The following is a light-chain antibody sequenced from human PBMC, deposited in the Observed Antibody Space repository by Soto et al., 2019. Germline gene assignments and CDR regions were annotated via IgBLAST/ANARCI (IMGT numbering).Light chain of an antibody. CDR2: DAS. CDR3: QQRSNWPPDT. V-gene: IGKV3-11*01. CDR1: QSVSSY. J-gene: IGKJ1*01. Sequence: EIGLTQSPATLSFSPGERATLSCRASQSVSSYLAWYQQKPGQAPRLLIYDASNRATGIPARFSGSGSGTDFTLTISSLEPEDFAVYYCQQRSNWPPDTFGQGTKVDIK.